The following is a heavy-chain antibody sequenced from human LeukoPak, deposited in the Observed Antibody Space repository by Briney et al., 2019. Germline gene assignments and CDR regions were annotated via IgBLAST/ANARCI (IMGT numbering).Heavy chain of an antibody. D-gene: IGHD3-3*01. J-gene: IGHJ4*02. CDR1: GFTVSSKY. Sequence: GGSLRLSCAAFGFTVSSKYMSWVRQAPGKGLEWVSVFYSGGSTYYADSVKGRFTISRDNAKNSLYLQMNSLRAEDTAVYYCARDKYYDFWSGYYRPPASGICWGQGTLVTVSS. V-gene: IGHV3-66*01. CDR2: FYSGGST. CDR3: ARDKYYDFWSGYYRPPASGIC.